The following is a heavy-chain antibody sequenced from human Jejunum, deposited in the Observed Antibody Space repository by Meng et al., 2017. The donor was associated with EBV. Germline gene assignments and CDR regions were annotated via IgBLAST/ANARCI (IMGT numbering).Heavy chain of an antibody. D-gene: IGHD1-1*01. V-gene: IGHV4-61*01. Sequence: QAPPQESGACLVKPSETLSLTCTVSGGSGSSGTYYWTWIRQPPGKGLEWIGYIYNSGSTNYNPSLKSRVTISLDTSKNQFSLKLSSVTAADTAMYYCARNWNFWGQGTLVTVSS. CDR1: GGSGSSGTYY. CDR2: IYNSGST. CDR3: ARNWNF. J-gene: IGHJ4*02.